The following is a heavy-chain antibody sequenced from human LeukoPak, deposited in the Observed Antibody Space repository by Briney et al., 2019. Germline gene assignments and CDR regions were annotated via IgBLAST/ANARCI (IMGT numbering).Heavy chain of an antibody. V-gene: IGHV1-69*05. CDR3: ARGYYYGSGSYYFSY. Sequence: ASVKVSCKASGGTFSSYAISWVRQAPGQGLEWMGGIIPILGTANYAQKFQGRVTITTDESTSTAYMELSSLRSEDTAVYYCARGYYYGSGSYYFSYWGQGTLVTVSS. J-gene: IGHJ4*02. D-gene: IGHD3-10*01. CDR2: IIPILGTA. CDR1: GGTFSSYA.